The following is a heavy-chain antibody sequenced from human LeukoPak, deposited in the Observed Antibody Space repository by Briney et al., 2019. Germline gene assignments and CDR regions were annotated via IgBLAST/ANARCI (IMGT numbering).Heavy chain of an antibody. CDR1: GFTFSSCA. D-gene: IGHD6-25*01. Sequence: GASLRLSCAASGFTFSSCAMSWVRQAPGKGLEWVSAISGSGGSTYYADSVKGRFTISRHNSKNTLYLQMNSLRAEDTAVYYCASQTLSGYGNYWGQGTLVTVSS. CDR3: ASQTLSGYGNY. J-gene: IGHJ4*02. V-gene: IGHV3-23*01. CDR2: ISGSGGST.